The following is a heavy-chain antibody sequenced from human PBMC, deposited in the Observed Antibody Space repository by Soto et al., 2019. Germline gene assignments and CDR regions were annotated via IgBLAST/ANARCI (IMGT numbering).Heavy chain of an antibody. CDR3: ARHYNLELEQWLADAFDI. Sequence: PSETLSLTCTVSGGSICSSSSYWGWIRQPPGKGLEWIGSVYYGGSTYFNPSLKSRVTMSVDTSKNRFSLRLSSVTAADTAVYYCARHYNLELEQWLADAFDIWGQGTMVTVSS. CDR2: VYYGGST. D-gene: IGHD6-19*01. J-gene: IGHJ3*02. CDR1: GGSICSSSSY. V-gene: IGHV4-39*01.